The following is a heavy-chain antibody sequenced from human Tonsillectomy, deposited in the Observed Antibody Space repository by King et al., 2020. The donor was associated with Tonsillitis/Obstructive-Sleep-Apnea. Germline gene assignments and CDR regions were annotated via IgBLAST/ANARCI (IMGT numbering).Heavy chain of an antibody. D-gene: IGHD3-22*01. J-gene: IGHJ1*01. CDR2: SRPNNGDT. CDR1: GYTFTNYD. Sequence: QLVQSGAEVKKPGASVKVSCKASGYTFTNYDITWARQAPGQGLEWMGWSRPNNGDTNYAQKLQGRVTMTSDTFTSTAYMELRSLRSDDTAVYYCARDYYDSSGYYHGYFKHWGQGPLVTVSS. CDR3: ARDYYDSSGYYHGYFKH. V-gene: IGHV1-18*01.